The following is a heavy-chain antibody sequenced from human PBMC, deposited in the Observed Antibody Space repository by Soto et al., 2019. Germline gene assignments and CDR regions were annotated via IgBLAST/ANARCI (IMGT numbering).Heavy chain of an antibody. V-gene: IGHV3-73*01. D-gene: IGHD2-2*01. Sequence: GGSLRLSCAASGFTFSGSAMHWVRQASGKGLEWVGRIRSKANSYATAYAASVKGRFTISRDDSKNTAYLQMNSLKTEDTAVYYCTLPGEVPAARFDYYYGMDVWGQGTTVTVSS. CDR2: IRSKANSYAT. J-gene: IGHJ6*02. CDR3: TLPGEVPAARFDYYYGMDV. CDR1: GFTFSGSA.